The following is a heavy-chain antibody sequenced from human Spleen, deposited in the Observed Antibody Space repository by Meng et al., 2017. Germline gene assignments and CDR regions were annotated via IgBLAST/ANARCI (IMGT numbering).Heavy chain of an antibody. CDR2: MYPGDSNT. V-gene: IGHV5-51*01. Sequence: GESLKISCKASGYDFTTYWIGWVRQMPGKGLEWMGVMYPGDSNTKYSPSFQGQVTISADKSISTAYLQWSSLKASDTAMYYCARHISSRSPGDYWGQGTLVTVSS. CDR3: ARHISSRSPGDY. J-gene: IGHJ4*02. CDR1: GYDFTTYW.